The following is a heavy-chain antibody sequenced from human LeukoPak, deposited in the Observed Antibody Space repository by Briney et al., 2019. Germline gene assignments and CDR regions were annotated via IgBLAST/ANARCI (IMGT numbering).Heavy chain of an antibody. CDR3: AKGWKVGASYFDY. CDR2: ITNDGSST. CDR1: GLTFSSHW. D-gene: IGHD1-26*01. J-gene: IGHJ4*02. Sequence: GGSLRLSCAASGLTFSSHWMHWVRQAPGKGLVWVSRITNDGSSTTYADSVKGRFTISRDNAKNMLYLQMNSLRAEDTAVYYCAKGWKVGASYFDYWGQGTLVTVSS. V-gene: IGHV3-74*01.